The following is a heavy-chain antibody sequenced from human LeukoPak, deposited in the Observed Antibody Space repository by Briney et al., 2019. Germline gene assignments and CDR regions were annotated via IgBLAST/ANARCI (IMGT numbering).Heavy chain of an antibody. CDR1: GFTFSSYA. CDR3: ARDPLGTRPGFDY. CDR2: ISYDGSNK. D-gene: IGHD1-1*01. Sequence: GGSLRLSCAASGFTFSSYAVHWVRQAPGKGLEWVAVISYDGSNKYYADSVKGRFTITRDNSKNTLYLQMNSLRAEDTAVYYCARDPLGTRPGFDYWAREPWSPSPQ. V-gene: IGHV3-30-3*01. J-gene: IGHJ4*02.